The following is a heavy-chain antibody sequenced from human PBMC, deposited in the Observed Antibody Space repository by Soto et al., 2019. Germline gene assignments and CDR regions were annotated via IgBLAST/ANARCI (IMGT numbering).Heavy chain of an antibody. J-gene: IGHJ4*02. V-gene: IGHV4-59*08. D-gene: IGHD3-3*01. CDR3: ARGHYDFWSGYFATIDY. CDR2: IPYSGST. Sequence: SETLSLTCTVSGGSISSYYWSWIRQPPGKGLEWIGYIPYSGSTKYNPSLKSRVTISADTSKNQFSLKLSSVTAADTAVYYCARGHYDFWSGYFATIDYWGQGTLVTVSS. CDR1: GGSISSYY.